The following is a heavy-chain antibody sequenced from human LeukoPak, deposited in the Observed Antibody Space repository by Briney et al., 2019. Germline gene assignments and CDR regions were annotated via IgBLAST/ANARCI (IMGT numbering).Heavy chain of an antibody. D-gene: IGHD6-19*01. V-gene: IGHV4-34*01. CDR3: ARAGSDHSSGWQEFDY. J-gene: IGHJ4*02. CDR2: INHSGST. CDR1: GGSFSGYY. Sequence: PSETLSLTCAVYGGSFSGYYWSWIRQPPGKGLEWIGEINHSGSTNYNPSLKSRVTISVDTSKNQFSLKLSSVTAADTAVYYCARAGSDHSSGWQEFDYWGQGTLVTVSS.